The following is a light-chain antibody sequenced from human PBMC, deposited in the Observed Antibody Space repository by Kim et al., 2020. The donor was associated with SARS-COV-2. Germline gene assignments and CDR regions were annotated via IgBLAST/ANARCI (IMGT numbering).Light chain of an antibody. CDR2: AAY. CDR3: HQSYSTPYT. J-gene: IGKJ2*01. V-gene: IGKV1-39*01. CDR1: QSISSY. Sequence: DIQMTQSPSSLSASVGDRVTITCRASQSISSYLNWYQQKPGKAPKLLIYAAYNLQSGVPSRFSGSGSDTDFTLTISSLQPEDFATYAGHQSYSTPYTFGQGTKVDIK.